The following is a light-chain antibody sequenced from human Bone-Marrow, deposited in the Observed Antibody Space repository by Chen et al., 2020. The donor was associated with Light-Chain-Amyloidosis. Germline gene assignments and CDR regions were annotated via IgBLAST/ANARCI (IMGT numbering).Light chain of an antibody. J-gene: IGLJ1*01. V-gene: IGLV2-14*01. CDR2: EVT. Sequence: QSALTQPASVSGSPGQSITISCTGTSSDVGGDNHVSWYQQHPDQAPKLMIYEVTNRPSWVPDRVSGSKSENTASLTISGLQTEDEADYFCSSYTITNTLVFGSGTRVTVL. CDR1: SSDVGGDNH. CDR3: SSYTITNTLV.